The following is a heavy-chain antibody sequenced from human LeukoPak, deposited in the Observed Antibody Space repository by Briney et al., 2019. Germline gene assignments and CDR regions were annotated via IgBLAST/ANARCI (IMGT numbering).Heavy chain of an antibody. CDR1: GFTFSSYS. J-gene: IGHJ4*02. CDR2: ISSSSSYI. CDR3: ARSPPYSSGFTLDY. D-gene: IGHD6-19*01. V-gene: IGHV3-21*01. Sequence: GGSLRLSCAASGFTFSSYSMNWVHQAPGKGLEWVSSISSSSSYIYYADSVKGRFTISRDNAKNSLYLQMNSLRAEDTAVYYCARSPPYSSGFTLDYWGQGTLVTVSS.